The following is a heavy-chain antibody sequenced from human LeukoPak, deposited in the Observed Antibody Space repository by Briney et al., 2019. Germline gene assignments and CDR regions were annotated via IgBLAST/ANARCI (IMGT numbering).Heavy chain of an antibody. D-gene: IGHD1-1*01. J-gene: IGHJ6*02. CDR3: AREGWNDADYYYYYGMDV. CDR1: GGSISSSSYY. CDR2: IYYSGST. V-gene: IGHV4-61*01. Sequence: PSETLSLTCTVSGGSISSSSYYWGWIRQPPGKGLEWIGYIYYSGSTNYNPSLKSRVTISVDTSKNQFSLKLSSVTAADTAVYYCAREGWNDADYYYYYGMDVWGQGTTVTVSS.